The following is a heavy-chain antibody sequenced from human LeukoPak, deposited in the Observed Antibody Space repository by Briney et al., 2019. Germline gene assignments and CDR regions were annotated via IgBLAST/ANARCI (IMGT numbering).Heavy chain of an antibody. Sequence: SETLSLTCTVSGGSISTSNYYWGWIRQPPGKGLEWIGEINHSGSTNYNPSLKSRVTISVDTSKNQFSLKLSSVTAADTAVYYCARAAGDYVWGSYRWYGYWGQGTLVTVSS. CDR1: GGSISTSNYY. CDR3: ARAAGDYVWGSYRWYGY. V-gene: IGHV4-39*07. J-gene: IGHJ4*02. CDR2: INHSGST. D-gene: IGHD3-16*02.